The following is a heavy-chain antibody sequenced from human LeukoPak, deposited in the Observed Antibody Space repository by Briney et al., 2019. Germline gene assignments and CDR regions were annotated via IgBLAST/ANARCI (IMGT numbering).Heavy chain of an antibody. V-gene: IGHV3-23*01. CDR1: GFTFNNYA. D-gene: IGHD4-17*01. J-gene: IGHJ4*02. CDR3: ARDDYGETFDY. Sequence: GGSLRLSCAASGFTFNNYAMSCVRQAPGKGLEWVSAISGRGGSTYYADSVKGRFTISRDNSKNTLYLQMNSLRAEDTAVYYCARDDYGETFDYWGQGTLVTVSS. CDR2: ISGRGGST.